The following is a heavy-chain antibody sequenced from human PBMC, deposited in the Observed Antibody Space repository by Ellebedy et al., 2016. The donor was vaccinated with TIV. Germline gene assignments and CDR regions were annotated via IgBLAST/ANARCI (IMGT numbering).Heavy chain of an antibody. CDR2: ITPDGSYK. V-gene: IGHV3-30*03. CDR3: VRDGYSDTWYAKWCDP. D-gene: IGHD5-12*01. Sequence: PGGSLRLSCAASGFTFSTYGMHWVRQVPGKGLEWVAVITPDGSYKTYADSVKGRFSVSRDNSKKTVDLQMNSLRPEDTAVYYCVRDGYSDTWYAKWCDPWGQGTLVMVSS. CDR1: GFTFSTYG. J-gene: IGHJ5*02.